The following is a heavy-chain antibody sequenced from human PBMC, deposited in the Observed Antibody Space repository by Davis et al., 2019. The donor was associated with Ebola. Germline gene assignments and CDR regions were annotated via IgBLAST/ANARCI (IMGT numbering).Heavy chain of an antibody. V-gene: IGHV3-7*03. CDR2: INQDGSQR. Sequence: GGSLRLSCAASGFTFSSYWMSWVRQAPGKGLEWVANINQDGSQRQYVDSVVKGRFTISRDNAKNSLYLQINGLRDEDTALYYCAKVGRSIPDFYWGQETLVTVSS. CDR1: GFTFSSYW. D-gene: IGHD3/OR15-3a*01. CDR3: AKVGRSIPDFY. J-gene: IGHJ4*02.